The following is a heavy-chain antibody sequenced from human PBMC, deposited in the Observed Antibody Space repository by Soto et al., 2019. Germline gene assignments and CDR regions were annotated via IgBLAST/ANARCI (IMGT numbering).Heavy chain of an antibody. CDR2: ISSSSSYI. Sequence: PGGSLRLSCAASGFTFSSYSMNWVRQAPGKGLEWVSSISSSSSYIYYADSVKGRFTISRDNAKNSLYLQMNSLRAEDTAVYYCAVTMYYDFWSGYLSRSSLMDVWGQGTTVTVSS. V-gene: IGHV3-21*01. J-gene: IGHJ6*02. D-gene: IGHD3-3*01. CDR1: GFTFSSYS. CDR3: AVTMYYDFWSGYLSRSSLMDV.